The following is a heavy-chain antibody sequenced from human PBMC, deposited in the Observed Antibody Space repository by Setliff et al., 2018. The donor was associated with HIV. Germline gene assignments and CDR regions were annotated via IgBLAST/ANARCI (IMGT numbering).Heavy chain of an antibody. Sequence: SETLSLTCTVSGYSISSGYYWGWIRQPPGKGLGWIGSMYHSGSTYFNPSLKSRLTISVDTSTNQFSLNLTSVTAADTAVYYCARDVGRLDYFDYWGQGTLVTVSS. CDR1: GYSISSGYY. V-gene: IGHV4-38-2*02. CDR2: MYHSGST. J-gene: IGHJ4*02. CDR3: ARDVGRLDYFDY. D-gene: IGHD2-15*01.